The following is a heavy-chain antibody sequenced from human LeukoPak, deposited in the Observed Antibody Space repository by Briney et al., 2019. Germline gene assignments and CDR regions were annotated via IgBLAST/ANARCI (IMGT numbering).Heavy chain of an antibody. J-gene: IGHJ5*02. D-gene: IGHD5-12*01. Sequence: GRSLRLSCAASGFTFSSYGMHWVRQAPGKGLEWVAVIWYDGSNKYYADSVKGRFTTSRDNSKNTLYLQMNSLRAEDTAVYYCARDRGSNWFDPWGQGTLVTVSS. V-gene: IGHV3-33*01. CDR2: IWYDGSNK. CDR3: ARDRGSNWFDP. CDR1: GFTFSSYG.